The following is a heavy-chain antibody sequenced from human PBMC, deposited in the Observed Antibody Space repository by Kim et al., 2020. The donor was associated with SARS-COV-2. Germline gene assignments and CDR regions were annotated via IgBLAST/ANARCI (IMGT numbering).Heavy chain of an antibody. CDR1: GYTFTGYY. CDR2: INPNSGGT. J-gene: IGHJ4*02. Sequence: ASVKVSCKASGYTFTGYYMHWVRQAPGQGLEWMGRINPNSGGTNYAQKFQGRVTMTRDTSISTAYMELSRLRSDDTAVYYCARGYKWDIVVVVAATDYWGQGTLVTVSS. CDR3: ARGYKWDIVVVVAATDY. V-gene: IGHV1-2*06. D-gene: IGHD2-15*01.